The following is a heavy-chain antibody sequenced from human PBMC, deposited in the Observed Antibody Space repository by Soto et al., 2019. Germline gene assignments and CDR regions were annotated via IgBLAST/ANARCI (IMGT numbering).Heavy chain of an antibody. CDR3: ARRPTYYYDSGGYSLDAFDI. D-gene: IGHD3-22*01. V-gene: IGHV5-51*01. CDR2: IYPGDSDT. J-gene: IGHJ3*02. CDR1: GYSFTSYW. Sequence: RGESLKISCKGSGYSFTSYWIGWVRQMPGKGLEWMGIIYPGDSDTRYSPSFQGQVTISADKSISTAYLQWSSLKASDTAMYYCARRPTYYYDSGGYSLDAFDIWGQGTMVTVSS.